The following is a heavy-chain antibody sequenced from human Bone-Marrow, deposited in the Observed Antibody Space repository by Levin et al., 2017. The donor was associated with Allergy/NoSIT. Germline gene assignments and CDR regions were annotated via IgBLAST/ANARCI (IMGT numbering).Heavy chain of an antibody. D-gene: IGHD1-26*01. V-gene: IGHV3-30-3*01. Sequence: GESLKISCAASGFTFSNYAMHWVRQAPGKGLEWVAFISFDGSNKYYADSVKGRFTISRDNSKNTMYLQMNSLRAEGTAVYYCAREVGTTRRFDYWGQGTLVTVSS. J-gene: IGHJ4*02. CDR3: AREVGTTRRFDY. CDR1: GFTFSNYA. CDR2: ISFDGSNK.